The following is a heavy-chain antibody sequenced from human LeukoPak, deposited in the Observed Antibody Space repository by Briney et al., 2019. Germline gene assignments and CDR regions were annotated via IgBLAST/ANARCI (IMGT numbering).Heavy chain of an antibody. D-gene: IGHD3-22*01. J-gene: IGHJ2*01. CDR3: ARGAYYYDSSGYYYGRYFDL. CDR1: GGSISGSNYY. V-gene: IGHV4-61*05. Sequence: SETLSLTCTVSGGSISGSNYYWGWIRQSPGKGLEWIGYIYYSGSTNYNPSLKSRVTISVDTSKNQFSLKLSSVTAADTAVYYCARGAYYYDSSGYYYGRYFDLWGRGTLVTVSS. CDR2: IYYSGST.